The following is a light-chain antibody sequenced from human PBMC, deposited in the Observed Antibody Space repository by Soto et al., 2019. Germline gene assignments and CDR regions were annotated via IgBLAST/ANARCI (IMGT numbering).Light chain of an antibody. CDR1: AGAVTSAHY. CDR3: LLSYGGAQVL. J-gene: IGLJ2*01. Sequence: QAVVTQEPSLTVSPGGTVTLTCASSAGAVTSAHYTNWLQQKPGQAPRALIYSTSEKHSWTPARFSGSLLGGKAALTLSAAQPEDEADYYCLLSYGGAQVLFGGGTKLTVL. CDR2: STS. V-gene: IGLV7-43*01.